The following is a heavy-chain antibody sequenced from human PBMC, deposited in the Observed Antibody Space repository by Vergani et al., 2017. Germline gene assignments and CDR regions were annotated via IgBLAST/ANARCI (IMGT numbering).Heavy chain of an antibody. CDR1: GYSISSGYY. CDR2: SYHSGST. Sequence: QVQLQESGPGLVKPSATLSLTCAVSGYSISSGYYWGWIRQPPGKGLEWIGRSYHSGSTYYNPSLKSRVTISVDTSKNQFSLKLSSVTAADTAVYYCARQGITILPVGEYFDLWGRGTLVTVSS. V-gene: IGHV4-38-2*01. J-gene: IGHJ2*01. CDR3: ARQGITILPVGEYFDL. D-gene: IGHD3-3*01.